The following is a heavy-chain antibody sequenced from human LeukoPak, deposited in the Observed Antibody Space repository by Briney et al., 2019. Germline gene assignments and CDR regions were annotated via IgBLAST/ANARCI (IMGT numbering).Heavy chain of an antibody. Sequence: ASVKVSCKASGYTFTEYYIHWVRQAPGQGLEWMAWINPNRGGTYDAQNFHDTITLTRDTSISTAYIELSRLRSDDTAIYYCARANALYCSSTSCLFAYWGQGTLVTVSS. CDR2: INPNRGGT. V-gene: IGHV1-2*02. J-gene: IGHJ4*02. D-gene: IGHD2-2*01. CDR1: GYTFTEYY. CDR3: ARANALYCSSTSCLFAY.